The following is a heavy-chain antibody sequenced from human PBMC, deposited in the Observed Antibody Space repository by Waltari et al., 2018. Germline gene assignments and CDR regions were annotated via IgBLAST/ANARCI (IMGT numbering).Heavy chain of an antibody. CDR3: AKDLRRISLWFGDLQRYGMDV. D-gene: IGHD3-10*01. Sequence: VQRLESVGGWIKPGGSLRLSCAASGVTFNTYAMSWVSQAPVEGLVWASTIIGSGGRSYYGDSVKSRFTISRDNSKNTLSLTMGSLRAEDTAVYYCAKDLRRISLWFGDLQRYGMDVWGQGTTVTVSS. CDR2: IIGSGGRS. V-gene: IGHV3-23*01. CDR1: GVTFNTYA. J-gene: IGHJ6*02.